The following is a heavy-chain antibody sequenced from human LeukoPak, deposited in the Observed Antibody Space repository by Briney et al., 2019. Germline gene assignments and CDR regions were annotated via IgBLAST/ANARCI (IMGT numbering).Heavy chain of an antibody. CDR2: MNPNSGNT. J-gene: IGHJ4*02. CDR1: GYTFTSYD. CDR3: ARRTTVTTFDY. Sequence: ASVKVSCKASGYTFTSYDINWERQATGQGLEWMGWMNPNSGNTGYAQKFQGRVTMTRNTSISTAYMELSSIRSEDTAVYYCARRTTVTTFDYWGQGTLVTVSS. D-gene: IGHD4-17*01. V-gene: IGHV1-8*01.